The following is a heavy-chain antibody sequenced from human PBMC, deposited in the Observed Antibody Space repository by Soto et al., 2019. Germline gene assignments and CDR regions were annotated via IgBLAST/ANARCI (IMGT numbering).Heavy chain of an antibody. J-gene: IGHJ4*02. CDR3: AKRRTRSYGDYCFDY. V-gene: IGHV1-69*13. D-gene: IGHD4-17*01. CDR1: GGTFSSYA. CDR2: IIPIFGTA. Sequence: SVKVSCKASGGTFSSYAISWVRQAPGQGLEWMGGIIPIFGTANYAQKFQGRVTITADESTSTAYMELSSLRSEDTAAYYCAKRRTRSYGDYCFDYWGQGTLVTVSS.